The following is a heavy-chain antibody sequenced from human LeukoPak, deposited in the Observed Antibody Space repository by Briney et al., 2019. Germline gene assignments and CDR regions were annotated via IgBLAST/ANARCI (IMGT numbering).Heavy chain of an antibody. J-gene: IGHJ6*02. CDR2: IYSGGST. D-gene: IGHD1-14*01. Sequence: GGSLRLSCAASGFTVSSNYMSCVRQAPGKGLECVSVIYSGGSTYYADSVKGRFTISRHNSKNTLYLQMNSLRAEDTAVYYCASGVGTHYYYYGMDVWGQGTTVTVSS. V-gene: IGHV3-53*04. CDR3: ASGVGTHYYYYGMDV. CDR1: GFTVSSNY.